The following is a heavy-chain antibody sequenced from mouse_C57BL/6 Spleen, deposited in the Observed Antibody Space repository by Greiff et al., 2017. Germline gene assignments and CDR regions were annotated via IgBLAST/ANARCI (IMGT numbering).Heavy chain of an antibody. D-gene: IGHD2-9*01. Sequence: EVQLQQSGAELVRPGASVKLSCTASGFNIKDDYMHWVQQRPEQGLEWIGWIDPENGDTEYASKFQGKATITADTSSNTSYLQLSSLTSEDTAVYYCTTPYYGYDNAMDYWGQGTSVTVSS. CDR2: IDPENGDT. V-gene: IGHV14-4*01. CDR3: TTPYYGYDNAMDY. J-gene: IGHJ4*01. CDR1: GFNIKDDY.